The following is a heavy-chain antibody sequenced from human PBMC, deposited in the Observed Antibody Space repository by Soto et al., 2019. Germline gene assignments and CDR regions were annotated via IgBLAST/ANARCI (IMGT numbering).Heavy chain of an antibody. CDR1: GDFPINIKTW. CDR2: IDRRGTT. CDR3: ATQTAYVSEGSGFF. D-gene: IGHD3-10*01. Sequence: SETLSLTCTVSGDFPINIKTWWKWVRQPPGKGLEWIGEIDRRGTTSYNSSLKTRVTISLDSSENQFSLKLTSVTAADTAVYYCATQTAYVSEGSGFFWAQGTLVTVSS. J-gene: IGHJ4*02. V-gene: IGHV4-4*02.